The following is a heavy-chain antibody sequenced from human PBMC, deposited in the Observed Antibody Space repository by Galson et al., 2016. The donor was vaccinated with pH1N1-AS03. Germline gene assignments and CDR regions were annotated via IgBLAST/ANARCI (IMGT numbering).Heavy chain of an antibody. CDR3: ASGTSDAFDI. CDR2: ISAYNGNT. D-gene: IGHD1-1*01. Sequence: SVKVSCKASGYSFINYGVSWVRQARGQGLEWMGWISAYNGNTKYAQRVQGRATMTSDTSTTTAYLELRSLRPDDTAVYYCASGTSDAFDIWGQGTMVTVPS. V-gene: IGHV1-18*01. CDR1: GYSFINYG. J-gene: IGHJ3*02.